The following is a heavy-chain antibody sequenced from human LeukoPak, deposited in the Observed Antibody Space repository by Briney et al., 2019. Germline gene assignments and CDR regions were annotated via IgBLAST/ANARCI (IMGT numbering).Heavy chain of an antibody. Sequence: GSLRLSCAASGFTLSSYEMNWVRLAPGKGLEWISYISRTGNSIYYADSVKGRFTISRDSAKNSLYLQMNSLRAEDTAVYYCARGPYSSNWYVDYWGQGTLVTVSS. J-gene: IGHJ4*02. V-gene: IGHV3-48*03. CDR3: ARGPYSSNWYVDY. CDR2: ISRTGNSI. CDR1: GFTLSSYE. D-gene: IGHD6-13*01.